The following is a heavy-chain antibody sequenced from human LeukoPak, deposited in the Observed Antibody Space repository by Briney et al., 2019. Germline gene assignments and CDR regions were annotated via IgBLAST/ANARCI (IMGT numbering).Heavy chain of an antibody. J-gene: IGHJ4*02. V-gene: IGHV3-21*04. CDR1: GFTFSSYS. CDR3: SKGSDYGLSSFDY. Sequence: GGSLRLSCAASGFTFSSYSMNWVRQAPGKGLEWVSSISSRSTYIYHADSVKGRFTISRDNAKNSLFLQMNSLRAEDTALYYCSKGSDYGLSSFDYWGRGTLVTVSS. D-gene: IGHD4-17*01. CDR2: ISSRSTYI.